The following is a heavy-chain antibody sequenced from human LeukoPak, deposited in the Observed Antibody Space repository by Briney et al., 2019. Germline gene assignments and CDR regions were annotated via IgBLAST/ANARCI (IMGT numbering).Heavy chain of an antibody. Sequence: PSETLSLTCTVSGGSISSSNYYWGWIRQPPGKGLEWIGSIYYSGNTYYNPSLKSRVTISVDTSKNQFSLKLSSVAAADTAVYYYARDLYYGSGRSFDYWGQGALVSVSS. CDR1: GGSISSSNYY. CDR3: ARDLYYGSGRSFDY. D-gene: IGHD3-10*01. V-gene: IGHV4-39*07. CDR2: IYYSGNT. J-gene: IGHJ4*02.